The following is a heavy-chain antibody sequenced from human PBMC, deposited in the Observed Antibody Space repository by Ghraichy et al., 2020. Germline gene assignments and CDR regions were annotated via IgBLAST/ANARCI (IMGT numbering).Heavy chain of an antibody. V-gene: IGHV3-74*01. Sequence: GGSLRLSFAASGFTFSSYLMHWVRQTPGKGLVCVSRISSDGSSTTYADSVRGRFTISRDNAKNTLYLQMNSLRAEDTAVYYCARGVVTAPRSALDIWGQGTKVTVSS. J-gene: IGHJ3*02. CDR1: GFTFSSYL. CDR2: ISSDGSST. D-gene: IGHD2-15*01. CDR3: ARGVVTAPRSALDI.